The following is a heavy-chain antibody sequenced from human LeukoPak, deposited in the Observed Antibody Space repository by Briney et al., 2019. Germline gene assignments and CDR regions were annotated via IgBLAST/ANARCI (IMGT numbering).Heavy chain of an antibody. J-gene: IGHJ4*02. D-gene: IGHD6-13*01. CDR1: GYSFLSHW. V-gene: IGHV5-51*01. CDR2: IYPGDSDT. CDR3: ARHASPYSSNYYFDY. Sequence: ESLKISCKGSGYSFLSHWIGWVRQMPGKGLEWMGIIYPGDSDTRYNPSFQGQVTISADKSISTAYLQWSSLKASDTAMYYCARHASPYSSNYYFDYWGQGALVTVSS.